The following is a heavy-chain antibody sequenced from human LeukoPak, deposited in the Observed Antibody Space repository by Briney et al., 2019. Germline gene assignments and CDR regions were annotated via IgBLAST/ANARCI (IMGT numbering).Heavy chain of an antibody. CDR3: ARGGIQGGYYGSGNFDY. D-gene: IGHD3-10*01. J-gene: IGHJ4*02. CDR2: ISAYNGNT. Sequence: ASVKVSCKASGYTFTSYGISWVRQAPGQGLEWMGWISAYNGNTNYAQKLQGRVTMTTDTSTSTAYMELRSLRSDDTAVYYCARGGIQGGYYGSGNFDYWGQGTLVTVSS. V-gene: IGHV1-18*01. CDR1: GYTFTSYG.